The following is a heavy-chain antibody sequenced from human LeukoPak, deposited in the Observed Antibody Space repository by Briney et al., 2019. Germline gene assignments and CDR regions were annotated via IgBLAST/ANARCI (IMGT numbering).Heavy chain of an antibody. J-gene: IGHJ4*02. D-gene: IGHD7-27*01. CDR1: GFTFSSYA. CDR2: IKQDGSEK. V-gene: IGHV3-7*01. CDR3: AKLTGGGEPGRYFDY. Sequence: GGSLRLSCAASGFTFSSYAMHWVRQAPGKGLEWVANIKQDGSEKYYVDSVKGRFTISRDNSKNTLYLQMNSLRAEDTAVYYCAKLTGGGEPGRYFDYWGQGTLVTVSS.